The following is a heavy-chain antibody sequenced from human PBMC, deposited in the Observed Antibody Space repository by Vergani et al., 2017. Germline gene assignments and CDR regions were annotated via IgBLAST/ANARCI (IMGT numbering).Heavy chain of an antibody. J-gene: IGHJ6*02. V-gene: IGHV3-23*01. CDR2: ISGSGGST. Sequence: EVQLLESGGGLVQPGGSLRLSCAASGFTFSSYAMSWVRQAPRKGLEWVSGISGSGGSTYYADSVKGRFTISRDNSKNTLYLQMNSLKTEDTAVYYCTTDPYYYDSSGYLLMGYGMDVWGQGTTVTVSS. D-gene: IGHD3-22*01. CDR3: TTDPYYYDSSGYLLMGYGMDV. CDR1: GFTFSSYA.